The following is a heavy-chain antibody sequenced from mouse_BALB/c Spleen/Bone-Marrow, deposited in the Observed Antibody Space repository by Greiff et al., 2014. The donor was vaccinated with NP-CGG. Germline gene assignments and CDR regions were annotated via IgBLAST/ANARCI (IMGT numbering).Heavy chain of an antibody. D-gene: IGHD1-1*01. CDR2: IDPYDSET. J-gene: IGHJ3*01. CDR3: AYGSSFGFAY. Sequence: VQLHQSGAELVRPGASVKLSCRTSGYTFTGYWMNWVKQRPEQGLEWIGRIDPYDSETHYNQKFKVKAILTVDKSSSTAYMQLSSLTSEDSAVYYCAYGSSFGFAYWGQGTLVTVSA. V-gene: IGHV1-74*01. CDR1: GYTFTGYW.